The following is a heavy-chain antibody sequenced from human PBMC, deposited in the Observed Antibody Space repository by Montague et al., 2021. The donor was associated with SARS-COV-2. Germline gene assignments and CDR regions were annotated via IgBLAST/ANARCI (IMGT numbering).Heavy chain of an antibody. Sequence: SLRLSCAASGFTSSSYEMNWVRQAPGKGLEWVSYISSSGSTIYYADSVKGRFTISRDNAKNSLYLQMNSLRAEDTAVYYCARDGALYSSGWWGGDFDYWGQGTLVTVSS. CDR2: ISSSGSTI. V-gene: IGHV3-48*03. CDR3: ARDGALYSSGWWGGDFDY. D-gene: IGHD6-19*01. J-gene: IGHJ4*02. CDR1: GFTSSSYE.